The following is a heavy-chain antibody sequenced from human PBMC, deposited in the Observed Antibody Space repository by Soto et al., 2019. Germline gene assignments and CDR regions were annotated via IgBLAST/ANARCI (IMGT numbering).Heavy chain of an antibody. D-gene: IGHD3-10*01. CDR1: GFTFSTYA. CDR3: AKWFRPQLGPAFDI. CDR2: ISGSGSGT. Sequence: PGGSLRLSCVASGFTFSTYAMTWVRQAPGKGLEWVSAISGSGSGTNYADSVKGRFTVSRDNSKNILYLQMNSLRAEDTAVYYCAKWFRPQLGPAFDIWAQGTMVTVSS. V-gene: IGHV3-23*01. J-gene: IGHJ3*02.